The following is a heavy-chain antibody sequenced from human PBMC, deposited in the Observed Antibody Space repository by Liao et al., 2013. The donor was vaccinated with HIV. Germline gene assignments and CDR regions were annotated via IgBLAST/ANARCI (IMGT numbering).Heavy chain of an antibody. V-gene: IGHV4-34*01. D-gene: IGHD2-21*02. CDR1: GVSFSDYY. CDR3: ARVSENVLIVSAPHMDV. CDR2: INDSGRS. J-gene: IGHJ6*04. Sequence: QVQLQQWGAGLLKPSETLSLTCAVYGVSFSDYYWSWIRQPPGKGLEWIGEINDSGRSSRNPSIRGRVSISVDTSKKQFSLTVTSVTAADSAVYYCARVSENVLIVSAPHMDVWGIGTTVTV.